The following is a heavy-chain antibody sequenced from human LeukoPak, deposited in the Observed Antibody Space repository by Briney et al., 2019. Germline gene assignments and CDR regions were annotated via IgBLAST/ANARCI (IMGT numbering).Heavy chain of an antibody. CDR2: IIPIFGTA. CDR3: AREAGNYGDYDYDY. CDR1: GGTFISYA. J-gene: IGHJ4*02. V-gene: IGHV1-69*05. Sequence: ASVKVSCKASGGTFISYAISWVRQAPGQGREWMGRIIPIFGTANYAQKFQGRVTITTDESTSTAYMELSSLRSEDTAVYYCAREAGNYGDYDYDYWGQGTLVTVSS. D-gene: IGHD4-17*01.